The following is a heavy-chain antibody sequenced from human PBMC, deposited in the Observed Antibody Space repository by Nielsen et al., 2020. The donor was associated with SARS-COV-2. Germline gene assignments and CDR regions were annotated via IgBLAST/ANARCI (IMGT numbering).Heavy chain of an antibody. CDR3: AKEGDMDV. J-gene: IGHJ6*03. V-gene: IGHV3-21*01. CDR2: ISSSSSYI. Sequence: GGSLRLSCAASGFTFSSYSMNWVRQAPGKGLEWVSSISSSSSYIYYADSVKGRFTISRDNSKNTLDLQMNGLRAEDTAVYYCAKEGDMDVWGKGTTVTVSS. D-gene: IGHD3-16*01. CDR1: GFTFSSYS.